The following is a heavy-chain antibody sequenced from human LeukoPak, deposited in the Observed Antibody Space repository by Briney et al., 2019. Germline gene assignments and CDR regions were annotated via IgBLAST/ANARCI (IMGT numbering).Heavy chain of an antibody. CDR1: GFTFSSYW. J-gene: IGHJ4*02. CDR2: IKQDGSEK. V-gene: IGHV3-7*01. Sequence: PGGSLRLSCAASGFTFSSYWMSWVRQAPGKGLEWVANIKQDGSEKYYLDSVKGRFTISRDNAKNSLYPQMNSLRAEDTAVYYCARGGPYSSSWYGGYFDYWGQGTLVTVSS. D-gene: IGHD6-13*01. CDR3: ARGGPYSSSWYGGYFDY.